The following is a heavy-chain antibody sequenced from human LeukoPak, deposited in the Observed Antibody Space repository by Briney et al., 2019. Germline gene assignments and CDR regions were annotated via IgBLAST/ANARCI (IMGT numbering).Heavy chain of an antibody. CDR1: GFTFGDYA. CDR2: IRSKAYGGTT. D-gene: IGHD3-22*01. Sequence: PGRSLRLSCTASGFTFGDYAMSWVRQAPGKGREWVGFIRSKAYGGTTEYAEAVKGRFTISRDDSKSIAYLRMNSLKTEDTAVYYCTRTVGGYFAEVYFDYWGQGTLVTVPS. J-gene: IGHJ4*02. V-gene: IGHV3-49*04. CDR3: TRTVGGYFAEVYFDY.